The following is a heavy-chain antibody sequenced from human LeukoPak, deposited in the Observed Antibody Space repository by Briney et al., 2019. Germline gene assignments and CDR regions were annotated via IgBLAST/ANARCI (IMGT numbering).Heavy chain of an antibody. CDR1: GGTFSSYA. CDR3: ARDSAGRYYGSSGYYYGY. J-gene: IGHJ4*02. Sequence: SVKVSCKASGGTFSSYAISWVRQAPGQGLEWMGRIIPILGIANYAQKFQGRVTITADKSTSTAYMELSSLRSEDTAVYYCARDSAGRYYGSSGYYYGYWGQGTLVTVSS. V-gene: IGHV1-69*04. D-gene: IGHD3-22*01. CDR2: IIPILGIA.